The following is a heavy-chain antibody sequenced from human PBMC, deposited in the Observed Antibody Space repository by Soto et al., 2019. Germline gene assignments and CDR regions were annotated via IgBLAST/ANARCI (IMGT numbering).Heavy chain of an antibody. Sequence: QVQLVESGGGVVQPGRSLRLSCAASGFISSRYGMHWVRQAPGKGLEWVAVISYDGSNKYYAESVKGRFIISRDKSENTLYLQMNSLRAQDTAVYYCAKDLGSGKPYYYYAMDVWGQGTTVTVSS. CDR3: AKDLGSGKPYYYYAMDV. CDR2: ISYDGSNK. CDR1: GFISSRYG. J-gene: IGHJ6*02. V-gene: IGHV3-30*18. D-gene: IGHD3-10*01.